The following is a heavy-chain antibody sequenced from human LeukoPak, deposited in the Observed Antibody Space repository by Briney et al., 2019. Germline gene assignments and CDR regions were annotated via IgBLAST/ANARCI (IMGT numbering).Heavy chain of an antibody. Sequence: GGSLRLSCAASRFTFSDYVFNWLRQAPGKGLEWVAVISYDGGNKYYADSVKGRFIISRDNAKNSLYLQMNSLRAEDTAVYYCARSPTGYSYGPFYNWFDPWGQGTLVTVSS. CDR2: ISYDGGNK. V-gene: IGHV3-30-3*01. J-gene: IGHJ5*02. CDR1: RFTFSDYV. CDR3: ARSPTGYSYGPFYNWFDP. D-gene: IGHD5-18*01.